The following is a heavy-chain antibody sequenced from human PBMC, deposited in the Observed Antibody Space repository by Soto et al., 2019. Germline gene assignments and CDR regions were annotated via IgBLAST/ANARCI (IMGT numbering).Heavy chain of an antibody. CDR1: GGTFNSYA. J-gene: IGHJ6*02. V-gene: IGHV1-69*12. CDR3: ASIRDGYNLHYYYGMDV. Sequence: QVQLVQSGAEVKKPGSSVKVSCKASGGTFNSYAISWVRQAPGQGLECMGGIIPIFCTANYAQKFQGRVTITADESTSTAYMELSSLRSEDTAVYYCASIRDGYNLHYYYGMDVWGQGTTVTVSS. D-gene: IGHD5-12*01. CDR2: IIPIFCTA.